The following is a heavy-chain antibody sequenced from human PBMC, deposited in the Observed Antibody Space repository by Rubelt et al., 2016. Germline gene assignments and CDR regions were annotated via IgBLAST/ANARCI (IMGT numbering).Heavy chain of an antibody. D-gene: IGHD1-26*01. CDR1: GYTFTSYG. CDR2: ISAYNGNT. J-gene: IGHJ3*02. Sequence: QVQLVQSGAEVKKPGASVKVSCKASGYTFTSYGISWVRQAPGQGLEWMGWISAYNGNTNYAQKLQGRFPMTPDPATSTAYMELGSLRADDTAVYYCARPYSGSYYAFDIWGQGTMVTVSS. V-gene: IGHV1-18*01. CDR3: ARPYSGSYYAFDI.